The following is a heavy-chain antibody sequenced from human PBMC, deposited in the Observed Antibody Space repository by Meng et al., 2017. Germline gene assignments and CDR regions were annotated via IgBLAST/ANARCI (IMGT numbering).Heavy chain of an antibody. CDR2: INTNTGNP. Sequence: QVPLVVSASELSKPVASVKVSCQASGYTFTSYAMNCVRQAPGQGLEWMGWINTNTGNPTYAQGFTGRFVFFLDPSVSTAYLQISSLKAEDTAVYYCARDAGITMVRGVIIGYWGQGTLVTVSS. V-gene: IGHV7-4-1*02. J-gene: IGHJ4*02. D-gene: IGHD3-10*01. CDR1: GYTFTSYA. CDR3: ARDAGITMVRGVIIGY.